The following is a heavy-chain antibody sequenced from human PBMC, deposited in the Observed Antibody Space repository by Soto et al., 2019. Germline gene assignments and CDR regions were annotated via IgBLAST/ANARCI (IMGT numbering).Heavy chain of an antibody. V-gene: IGHV3-23*01. CDR2: ISGSGGIA. J-gene: IGHJ5*02. CDR3: TKLTSWYGGWFDH. CDR1: GFTFSSYA. D-gene: IGHD2-2*01. Sequence: GWSLRLSCAASGFTFSSYATSWVRQTPGKGLEWVSFISGSGGIANYADSVKGRLTISRDNSKNTLFLQVNSLRVDDTAVYYCTKLTSWYGGWFDHWG.